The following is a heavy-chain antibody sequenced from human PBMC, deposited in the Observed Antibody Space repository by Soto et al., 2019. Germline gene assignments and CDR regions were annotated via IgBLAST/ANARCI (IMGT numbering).Heavy chain of an antibody. CDR1: GFTFSSYG. CDR3: AKDRRKVVVAAPFDY. CDR2: ISYDGSNK. V-gene: IGHV3-30*18. J-gene: IGHJ4*02. D-gene: IGHD2-15*01. Sequence: QVQLVESGGGVVQPGRSLRLSCAASGFTFSSYGMHWVRQAPGKGLEWVAVISYDGSNKYYADSVKGRFTISRDNYKNTLYQQMNSLRAEDTAVYYCAKDRRKVVVAAPFDYWGQGTLVTVSS.